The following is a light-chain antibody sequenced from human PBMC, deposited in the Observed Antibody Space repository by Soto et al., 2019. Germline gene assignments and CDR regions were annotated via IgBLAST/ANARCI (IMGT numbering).Light chain of an antibody. J-gene: IGLJ7*01. CDR2: GNI. Sequence: QSVLTQPPSVSGAPGQRVTISCTGSSSNIGADYDVHWFQHLPGTAPKLLIYGNIHRPSGVSNRFSGSKSGNTASLTISGLQTEDEADYYCSSYTRTDTRVFGGGTQLTVL. V-gene: IGLV1-40*01. CDR1: SSNIGADYD. CDR3: SSYTRTDTRV.